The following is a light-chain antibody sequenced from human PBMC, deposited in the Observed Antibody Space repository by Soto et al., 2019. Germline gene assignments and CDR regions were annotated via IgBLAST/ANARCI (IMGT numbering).Light chain of an antibody. V-gene: IGLV1-40*01. Sequence: QSVLTQPPSVSGAPGQWVTISCTGSSANIGAGYDVPWYQQLPGTAPKLLIYGNSNRPSGVPDRFSGSKSGTSASLAITGLQAEDEADYYCQSYDSSLSGSYVFGTGTKVTVL. J-gene: IGLJ1*01. CDR2: GNS. CDR1: SANIGAGYD. CDR3: QSYDSSLSGSYV.